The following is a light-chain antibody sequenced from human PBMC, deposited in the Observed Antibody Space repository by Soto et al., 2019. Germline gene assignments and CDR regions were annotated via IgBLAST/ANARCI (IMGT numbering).Light chain of an antibody. CDR3: QQYYSYPT. CDR1: QSISSW. J-gene: IGKJ1*01. V-gene: IGKV1-5*01. Sequence: DIQMTQSPSTLSASVGDRVTITCRASQSISSWLAWYQQKAGKAPKLLIYDAFSLESGVQSRFSGSGSGTEFTLTISSLQADDFATYYCQQYYSYPTFGQGTKVEIK. CDR2: DAF.